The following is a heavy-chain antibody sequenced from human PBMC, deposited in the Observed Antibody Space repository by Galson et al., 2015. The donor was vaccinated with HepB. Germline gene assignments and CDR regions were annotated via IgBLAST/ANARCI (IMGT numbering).Heavy chain of an antibody. CDR1: GGSISSGDYH. J-gene: IGHJ4*02. Sequence: LSLTCTVSGGSISSGDYHWSWIRQPPGKGLEWIGYIYYSGSTYYNPSLKSRVTISVDTSKNQFSLKLSSVTAADTAVYYCARAVDTAMANFDYWGQGTLVTVSS. CDR2: IYYSGST. CDR3: ARAVDTAMANFDY. D-gene: IGHD5-18*01. V-gene: IGHV4-30-4*01.